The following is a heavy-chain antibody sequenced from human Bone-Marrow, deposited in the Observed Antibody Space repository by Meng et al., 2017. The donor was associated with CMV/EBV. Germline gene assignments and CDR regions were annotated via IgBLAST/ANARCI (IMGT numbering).Heavy chain of an antibody. CDR3: ARARALYSSTFDY. J-gene: IGHJ4*02. D-gene: IGHD6-13*01. Sequence: ASVKVSCKASGYTFTSYDINWVRQATGQGLEWMGWMNPNSGNTGYAQKFQGRVTITRNTSISTAYMELSSLRSEDTAVYYCARARALYSSTFDYWGQGNLVNVAS. CDR1: GYTFTSYD. V-gene: IGHV1-8*03. CDR2: MNPNSGNT.